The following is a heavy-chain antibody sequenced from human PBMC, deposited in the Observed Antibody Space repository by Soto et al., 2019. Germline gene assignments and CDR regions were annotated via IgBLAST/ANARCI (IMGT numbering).Heavy chain of an antibody. CDR3: ARDVVVVSSGSYNWFDP. CDR2: ISAYNGNT. J-gene: IGHJ5*02. Sequence: ASVKVSCKASGYTFTSYGISWVRQAPGQGLEWMGWISAYNGNTNYAQKLQGRVTMTTDTSTSTAYMELRSLRSDDTAVYYCARDVVVVSSGSYNWFDPWGQGTLATVSS. D-gene: IGHD3-22*01. CDR1: GYTFTSYG. V-gene: IGHV1-18*01.